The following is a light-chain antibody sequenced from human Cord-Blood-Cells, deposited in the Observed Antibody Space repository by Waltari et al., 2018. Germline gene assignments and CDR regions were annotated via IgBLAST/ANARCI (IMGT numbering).Light chain of an antibody. Sequence: QSVLTKPPSASGTPGQKVTISCSGSRSHMGRNTVICYQQLPGTAPKLLIYSNNQRPSGVPDRFSGSKSGTSASLAISGLQSEDEADYYCAAWDDSLNGVVFGGGTKLTVL. CDR3: AAWDDSLNGVV. J-gene: IGLJ2*01. CDR2: SNN. V-gene: IGLV1-44*01. CDR1: RSHMGRNT.